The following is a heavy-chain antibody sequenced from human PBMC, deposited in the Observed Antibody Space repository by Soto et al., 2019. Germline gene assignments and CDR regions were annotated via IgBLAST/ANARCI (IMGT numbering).Heavy chain of an antibody. CDR1: GFNVSCKY. V-gene: IGHV3-53*01. J-gene: IGHJ4*02. Sequence: PGGSLRLSFAASGFNVSCKYMSWVRQAPGKGLEWVSVIYSGGSTYDADSVKGRFTISRDNSNNTLYLQMKSLRADDTAVYYCERGEGPSFDYWGQGTLVTVSS. CDR2: IYSGGST. CDR3: ERGEGPSFDY.